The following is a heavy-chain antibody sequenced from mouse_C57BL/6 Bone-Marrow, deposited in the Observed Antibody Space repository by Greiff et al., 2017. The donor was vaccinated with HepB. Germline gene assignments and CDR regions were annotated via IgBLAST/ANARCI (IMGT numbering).Heavy chain of an antibody. J-gene: IGHJ1*03. CDR1: EYEFPSHD. V-gene: IGHV5-2*01. D-gene: IGHD2-4*01. CDR3: AREAHDYDSWYFDV. CDR2: INSDGGST. Sequence: DVKLVESGGGLVQPGESLKLSCESNEYEFPSHDMSWVRKTPEKRLELVAAINSDGGSTYYPDTMERRFIISRDNTKKTLYLQMSSLRSEDTALYYCAREAHDYDSWYFDVWGTGTTVTVSS.